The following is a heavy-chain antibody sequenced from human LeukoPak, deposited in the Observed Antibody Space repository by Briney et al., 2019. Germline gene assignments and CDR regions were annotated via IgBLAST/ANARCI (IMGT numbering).Heavy chain of an antibody. D-gene: IGHD3-3*01. J-gene: IGHJ1*01. CDR3: ARPAPYYHFWSGYYQYFQH. CDR1: GFTFSSYA. V-gene: IGHV3-30-3*01. CDR2: ISYDGSNK. Sequence: PGRSLRLSCAASGFTFSSYAMHWVRQAPGKGLEWVAVISYDGSNKYYADSVKGRFTISRDNSKNTLYLQMNSLRAEDTAVYYCARPAPYYHFWSGYYQYFQHWGQGTLVTVSS.